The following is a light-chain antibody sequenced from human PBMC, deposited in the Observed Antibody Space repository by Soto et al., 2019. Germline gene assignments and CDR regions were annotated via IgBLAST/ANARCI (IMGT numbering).Light chain of an antibody. CDR1: QSVSSSY. CDR3: QQYGSSPET. V-gene: IGKV3-20*01. CDR2: GAS. Sequence: EFVLTQSPGTLSLSPGERATLSCRASQSVSSSYLAWYQQKPGQAPRLLIYGASSRATGIPDRFSGSGSGTDFTLTISRLEPEDFAVYYCQQYGSSPETFGQGTK. J-gene: IGKJ1*01.